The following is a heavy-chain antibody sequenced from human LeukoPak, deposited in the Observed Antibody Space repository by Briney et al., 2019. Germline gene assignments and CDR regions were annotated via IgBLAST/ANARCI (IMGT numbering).Heavy chain of an antibody. V-gene: IGHV3-23*01. CDR3: AKGIYSSGWSYFDY. CDR2: ISGSGSST. J-gene: IGHJ4*01. D-gene: IGHD6-19*01. CDR1: GFTFSSYA. Sequence: GGSLRLSCEASGFTFSSYAMTWVRQAPGKGLDWVSGISGSGSSTYYADSVKGRFTISRDNSKNTLYLQMNSLRAEDTAVYYCAKGIYSSGWSYFDYWGHGTLVTVSS.